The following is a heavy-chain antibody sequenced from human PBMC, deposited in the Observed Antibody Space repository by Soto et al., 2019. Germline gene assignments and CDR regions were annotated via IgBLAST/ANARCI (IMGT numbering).Heavy chain of an antibody. D-gene: IGHD7-27*01. V-gene: IGHV3-23*01. J-gene: IGHJ4*02. CDR3: AKEVSLGSTVDLGY. Sequence: LRLSCAASGFTFSIFAMSWVRQSPGKGLEWVSTISGSGGSTYYADAVKGRFTISRDNSMGTLYLQMKSLRVEDTAIYYCAKEVSLGSTVDLGYWGQGALVTVSS. CDR1: GFTFSIFA. CDR2: ISGSGGST.